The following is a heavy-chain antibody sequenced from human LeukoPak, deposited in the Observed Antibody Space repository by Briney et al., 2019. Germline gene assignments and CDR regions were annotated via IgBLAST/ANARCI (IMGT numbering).Heavy chain of an antibody. Sequence: SETLSLTCTVSGGSISSSSYYWGWIRQPPGKGLEWIGSIYYSGSTYYNPSLKSRVTISVDTSKNQFSLKLSSVTAADTAVYYCARHSYSSGYYLLYYFDYWGQGTLVTVSS. J-gene: IGHJ4*02. CDR3: ARHSYSSGYYLLYYFDY. CDR1: GGSISSSSYY. D-gene: IGHD3-22*01. V-gene: IGHV4-39*01. CDR2: IYYSGST.